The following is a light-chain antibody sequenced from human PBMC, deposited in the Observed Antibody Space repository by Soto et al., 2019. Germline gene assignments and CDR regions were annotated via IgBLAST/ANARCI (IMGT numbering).Light chain of an antibody. Sequence: AIQLTQSPSSLSASVGDRVTINCRASQGIRKNLGWYQQKPGKAPKLLIYGASSLHSGVPSRFSGSGSGTDFTLTISSLQPEDFVTYYCLQDYNYPWTFGRGTKVEIQ. CDR3: LQDYNYPWT. V-gene: IGKV1-6*01. CDR2: GAS. CDR1: QGIRKN. J-gene: IGKJ1*01.